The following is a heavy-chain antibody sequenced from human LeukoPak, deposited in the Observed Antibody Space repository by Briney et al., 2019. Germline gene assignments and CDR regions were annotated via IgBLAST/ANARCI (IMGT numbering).Heavy chain of an antibody. CDR2: IKSKTDGGTT. Sequence: GGSLRLSCAASGFTFSNAWMSWVRQAPGKGLEWVGRIKSKTDGGTTDYAAPVKGRFTISRDDSKNTLYLQMNSLKTEDTAVYYCTTVFFSRITDTYYYYGMDVWGQGTTVTVSS. CDR3: TTVFFSRITDTYYYYGMDV. D-gene: IGHD3-3*01. CDR1: GFTFSNAW. V-gene: IGHV3-15*01. J-gene: IGHJ6*02.